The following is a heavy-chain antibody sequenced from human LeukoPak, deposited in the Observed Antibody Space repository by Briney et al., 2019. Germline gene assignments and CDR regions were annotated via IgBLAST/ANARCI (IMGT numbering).Heavy chain of an antibody. CDR3: AKDRVLRYFDWLFDLDY. V-gene: IGHV3-30*02. D-gene: IGHD3-9*01. J-gene: IGHJ4*02. CDR2: IRYDGNNK. Sequence: PGGSLRLSCETSAFTFRSYGMHWVRQAPGKGLEWVAFIRYDGNNKYYADSVKGRFTISRDNSKNTLYLQMNSLRAEDTAVYYCAKDRVLRYFDWLFDLDYWGQGTLVTVSS. CDR1: AFTFRSYG.